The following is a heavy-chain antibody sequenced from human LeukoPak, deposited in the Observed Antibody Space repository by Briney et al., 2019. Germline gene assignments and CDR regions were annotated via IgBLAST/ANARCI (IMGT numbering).Heavy chain of an antibody. CDR1: GFTFNNFA. V-gene: IGHV3-30*04. CDR2: ISYDGRTK. J-gene: IGHJ4*02. D-gene: IGHD2/OR15-2a*01. Sequence: GRSLRLSCAASGFTFNNFAMHWVRQAPGKGLEWVTDISYDGRTKFYADSVRGRFTISRDNSQNTLYLQMDGLRAEDTAVYYCARDRHYSDTTTYYFAYWGQGTLVTVSS. CDR3: ARDRHYSDTTTYYFAY.